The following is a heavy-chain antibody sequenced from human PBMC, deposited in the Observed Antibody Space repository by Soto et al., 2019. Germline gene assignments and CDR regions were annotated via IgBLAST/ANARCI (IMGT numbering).Heavy chain of an antibody. V-gene: IGHV1-69*13. J-gene: IGHJ6*02. CDR3: ARGIAVAENYYGMDV. CDR1: GGTFSSYA. Sequence: ASVKVSCKASGGTFSSYAISWVRQAPGQGLEWMGGIIPIFGTANYAQKFQGRVTITADESTSTAYMELSSLRSEDTAVYYCARGIAVAENYYGMDVWGQGTTVTVSS. D-gene: IGHD6-19*01. CDR2: IIPIFGTA.